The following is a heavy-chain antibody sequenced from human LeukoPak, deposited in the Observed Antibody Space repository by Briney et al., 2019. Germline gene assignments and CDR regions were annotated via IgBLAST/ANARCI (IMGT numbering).Heavy chain of an antibody. CDR1: GGSISSYY. D-gene: IGHD4-17*01. CDR3: ARDAGYGDCV. CDR2: IYYSGST. Sequence: PSETLSLTCTVSGGSISSYYWGWIRQPPGKGLEWIGYIYYSGSTNYNPSLKSRVTISVDTSKNQFSLRLSSVTAADTAVYYCARDAGYGDCVWGQGTLVTVSS. V-gene: IGHV4-59*01. J-gene: IGHJ4*02.